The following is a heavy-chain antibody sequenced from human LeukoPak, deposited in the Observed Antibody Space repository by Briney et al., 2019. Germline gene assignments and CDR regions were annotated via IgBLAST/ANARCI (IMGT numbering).Heavy chain of an antibody. V-gene: IGHV3-23*01. CDR1: GFTFSTYA. Sequence: QSGGSLRLSCAASGFTFSTYAMSWVRQAPGKGLEWVSGVSASGDNTKYGDSGKGRFTISRDNSKNTVHLQMNSLRAEDTAVYYCVKYRGGWYQGYALDIWGQGTMVTVSS. CDR3: VKYRGGWYQGYALDI. J-gene: IGHJ3*02. CDR2: VSASGDNT. D-gene: IGHD6-19*01.